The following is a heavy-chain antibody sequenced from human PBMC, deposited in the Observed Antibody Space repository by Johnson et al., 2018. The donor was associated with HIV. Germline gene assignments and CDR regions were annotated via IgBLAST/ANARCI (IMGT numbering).Heavy chain of an antibody. Sequence: QVQLVESGGGVVQPGRSLRLSCAASGFTFSSYGMHWVRQAPGKGLEWVAVMWYDGNNKYYADSVKGRFTISRDNSKNTLYLQMNSLRTEDTAVYYCAKVHVPARWSAAFDIWGRGTLVTVSS. J-gene: IGHJ3*02. V-gene: IGHV3-30*18. D-gene: IGHD2-2*01. CDR3: AKVHVPARWSAAFDI. CDR2: MWYDGNNK. CDR1: GFTFSSYG.